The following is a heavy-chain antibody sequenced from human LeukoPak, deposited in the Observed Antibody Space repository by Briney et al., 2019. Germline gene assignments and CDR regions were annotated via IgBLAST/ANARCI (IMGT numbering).Heavy chain of an antibody. CDR3: ARAAQNYGFDY. Sequence: PSETLSLTCTVSGGSISSYYWSWIRQPPGKGLEWIGYIYYSGSTNCNPSLKSRVTISVDTSKNQFSLKLSSVTAADTAVYYCARAAQNYGFDYWGQGTLVTVSS. J-gene: IGHJ4*02. CDR1: GGSISSYY. V-gene: IGHV4-59*01. CDR2: IYYSGST. D-gene: IGHD1-7*01.